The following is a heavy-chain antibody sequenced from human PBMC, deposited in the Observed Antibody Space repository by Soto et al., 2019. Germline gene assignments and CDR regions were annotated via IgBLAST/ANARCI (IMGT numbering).Heavy chain of an antibody. CDR1: GFTFSSYA. J-gene: IGHJ4*02. D-gene: IGHD5-12*01. Sequence: GGSLRLSCAASGFTFSSYAMNWVRQPPGKGLEWVSGINDRGRSTCYADSVKGRFTISRDNSKNTLSLQMNSLRAEDTAIYYCVHGYYFDSWGQGTLVTAPQ. CDR2: INDRGRST. CDR3: VHGYYFDS. V-gene: IGHV3-23*01.